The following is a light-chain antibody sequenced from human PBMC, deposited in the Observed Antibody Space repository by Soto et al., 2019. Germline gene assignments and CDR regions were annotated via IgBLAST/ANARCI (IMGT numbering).Light chain of an antibody. J-gene: IGKJ1*01. CDR2: DAS. Sequence: EIVLTQSPATLSLSPGERATLSCPASQSVTTYFAWYQQKPGQAPRLLIYDASNRATGIPARFSGSGSGTDFTLTISSLEPEDFAVYYCQQRSNWPVTFGQGTRVEIK. CDR3: QQRSNWPVT. V-gene: IGKV3-11*01. CDR1: QSVTTY.